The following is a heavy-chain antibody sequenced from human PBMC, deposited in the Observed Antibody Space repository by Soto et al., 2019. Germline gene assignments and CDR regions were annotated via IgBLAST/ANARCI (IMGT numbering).Heavy chain of an antibody. CDR1: GFTFSNAW. CDR2: IKSKTDGGTT. V-gene: IGHV3-15*07. D-gene: IGHD2-15*01. J-gene: IGHJ4*02. Sequence: GGSLRLSCAASGFTFSNAWMNWVRQAPGKGLEWAGRIKSKTDGGTTDYAAPVKGRFTISRDDSKNTLYLQMNSLKTEDTAVYYCARGTHYWGQGTLVTVSS. CDR3: ARGTHY.